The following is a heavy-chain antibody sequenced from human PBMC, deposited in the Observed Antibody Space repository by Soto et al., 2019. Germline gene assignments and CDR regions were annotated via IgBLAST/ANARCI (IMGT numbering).Heavy chain of an antibody. CDR1: GGSISSGDYY. CDR2: IYYSGST. J-gene: IGHJ4*02. CDR3: ARWLGYGPHFDY. D-gene: IGHD5-12*01. Sequence: QVQLQESGPGLVKPSQTLSLTCTVSGGSISSGDYYWSWIRQPPGKCLEWIRYIYYSGSTYYNPSLKSRVTISVDTSKNQFSLKLSSVTAADTAVYYCARWLGYGPHFDYWGQGTLVTVSS. V-gene: IGHV4-30-4*01.